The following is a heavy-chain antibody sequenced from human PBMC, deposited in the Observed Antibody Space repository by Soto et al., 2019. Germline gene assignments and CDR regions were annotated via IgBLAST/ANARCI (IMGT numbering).Heavy chain of an antibody. D-gene: IGHD1-1*01. J-gene: IGHJ4*02. Sequence: QVQLVESEGGVVQPGRSLRLSCTASGFTFRNYGMHWVRQAPGKGLEWVTVISYDGNVAYYADSVKGRFTSSRDNSKNTLYLQTNSLRTEVPVVYYCAKEGPITNSYLDYWGQGTLVTVSS. CDR1: GFTFRNYG. CDR3: AKEGPITNSYLDY. V-gene: IGHV3-30*18. CDR2: ISYDGNVA.